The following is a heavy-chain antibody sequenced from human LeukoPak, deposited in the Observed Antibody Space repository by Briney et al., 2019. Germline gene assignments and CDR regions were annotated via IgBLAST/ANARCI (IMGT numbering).Heavy chain of an antibody. J-gene: IGHJ4*02. Sequence: SQTLSLTCTVSGGSISSGGYSWSWIRQHPGKGLEWIGYIYYSGSTYYNPSLKSRVTISVDTSKNQFSLKLSSVTAADTAVYYCARGPDLDYWGQGTLVTVSS. CDR3: ARGPDLDY. CDR2: IYYSGST. V-gene: IGHV4-31*03. CDR1: GGSISSGGYS.